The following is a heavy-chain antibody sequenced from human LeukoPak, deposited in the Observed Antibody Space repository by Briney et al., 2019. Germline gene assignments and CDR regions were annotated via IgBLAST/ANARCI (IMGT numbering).Heavy chain of an antibody. Sequence: PGGSLRLSCAASGFTFSDYHMSWIRQAPGKGLEWVSYISSSGSTIYYADSVKGRFTISRDNAKNSLYLQMNSLRAEDTAVYYCARGSRVGYQLLYERVNEGNWFDPWGQGTLVTVSS. J-gene: IGHJ5*02. CDR2: ISSSGSTI. CDR1: GFTFSDYH. D-gene: IGHD2-2*02. CDR3: ARGSRVGYQLLYERVNEGNWFDP. V-gene: IGHV3-11*01.